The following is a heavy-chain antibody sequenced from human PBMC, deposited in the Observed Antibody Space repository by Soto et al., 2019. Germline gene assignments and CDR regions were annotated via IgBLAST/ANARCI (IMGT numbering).Heavy chain of an antibody. CDR2: IYSGGST. J-gene: IGHJ6*02. CDR1: GFTFSSYG. V-gene: IGHV3-66*01. D-gene: IGHD3-9*01. CDR3: ASEGYYDILTGYYPPSGVYGMDV. Sequence: GGSLRLSCAASGFTFSSYGMHWVRQAPGKGLEWVAVIYSGGSTYYADSVKGRFTISRDNSKNTLYLQMNSLRAEDTAVYYCASEGYYDILTGYYPPSGVYGMDVWGQGTTVTVSS.